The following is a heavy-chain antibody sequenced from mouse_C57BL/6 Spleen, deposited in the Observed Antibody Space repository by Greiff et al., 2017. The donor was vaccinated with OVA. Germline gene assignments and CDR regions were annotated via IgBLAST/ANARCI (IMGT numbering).Heavy chain of an antibody. D-gene: IGHD2-1*01. J-gene: IGHJ3*01. CDR3: ARERIYYGNYGGFAY. Sequence: EVKLVESEGGLVQPGSSMKLSCTASGFTFSDYYMAWVRQVPEKGLEWVANINYDGSSTYYLDSLKSRFIISRDNAKNILYLQMSSLKSEDTATYYCARERIYYGNYGGFAYWGQGTLVTVSA. CDR1: GFTFSDYY. V-gene: IGHV5-16*01. CDR2: INYDGSST.